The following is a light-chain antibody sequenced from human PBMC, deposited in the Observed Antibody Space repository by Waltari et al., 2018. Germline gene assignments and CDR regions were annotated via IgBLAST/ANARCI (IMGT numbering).Light chain of an antibody. CDR3: QQYHNWPRT. J-gene: IGKJ4*01. Sequence: ETVVTQSPATLSVSPGERATLSCRASQRVSSNLAWYQQKPGQAPRLLIYDASTRATGIPARFSGSGSETEFTLTISSLQAEDPAVYYCQQYHNWPRTFGGGTKVEIK. CDR2: DAS. CDR1: QRVSSN. V-gene: IGKV3-15*01.